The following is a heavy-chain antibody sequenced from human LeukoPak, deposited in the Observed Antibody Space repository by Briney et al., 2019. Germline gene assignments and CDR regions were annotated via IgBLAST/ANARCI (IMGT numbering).Heavy chain of an antibody. D-gene: IGHD1-26*01. V-gene: IGHV4-59*08. CDR1: GGSISSYY. J-gene: IGHJ4*02. Sequence: SETLSLTCTVSGGSISSYYWSWIRQPPGKGLEWIGYIYYSGSTNYNPSLKSRVTISVDTSKNQFSLKLSSVTAADTAVYYCAHSGNYYCFDYWGQGTLVTVSS. CDR3: AHSGNYYCFDY. CDR2: IYYSGST.